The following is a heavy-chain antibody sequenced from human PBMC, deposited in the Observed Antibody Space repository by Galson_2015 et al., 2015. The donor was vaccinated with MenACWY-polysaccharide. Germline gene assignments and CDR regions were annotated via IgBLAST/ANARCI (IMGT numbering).Heavy chain of an antibody. D-gene: IGHD5-18*01. CDR1: GGSISTYY. CDR2: ISDSGST. V-gene: IGHV4-59*01. Sequence: QVQLQESGPGLVEPSETLSLTCTVSGGSISTYYWSWIRQPPGKGLEWFGHISDSGSTNYNPSLRSRVTISVDTSKNQFSLKLTSVTAADTAVYYCARGYSHGANSCDSWGQGTL. J-gene: IGHJ5*01. CDR3: ARGYSHGANSCDS.